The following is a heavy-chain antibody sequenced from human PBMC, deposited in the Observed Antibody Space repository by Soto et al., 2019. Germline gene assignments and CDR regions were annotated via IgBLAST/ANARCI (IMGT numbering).Heavy chain of an antibody. CDR3: ARPEGTVTNDAFDI. CDR1: GGTFSSYA. D-gene: IGHD4-17*01. Sequence: QVQLVQSGAEVKKPGSSVKVSCKASGGTFSSYAISWVRQAPGQGLEWMGGIIPIFGTANYAQKFQGRVTITADESTETAYKELRKLRIEDTAVYYCARPEGTVTNDAFDIWGQGTMVTVSS. CDR2: IIPIFGTA. V-gene: IGHV1-69*01. J-gene: IGHJ3*02.